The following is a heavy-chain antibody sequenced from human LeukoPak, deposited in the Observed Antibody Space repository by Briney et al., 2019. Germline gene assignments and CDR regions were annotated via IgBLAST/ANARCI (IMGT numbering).Heavy chain of an antibody. J-gene: IGHJ6*03. V-gene: IGHV3-15*01. CDR2: IKSKADGGTT. Sequence: GGSLRLSCAASGFTFSNAWMSWVRQAPGKGLEWVGRIKSKADGGTTDYAAPVKGRFTISRDDSKNTLYLQMNSLKTEDTAVYYCTTGPNPSMIVVVPYYYYYYMDVWGKGTTVTISS. CDR3: TTGPNPSMIVVVPYYYYYYMDV. CDR1: GFTFSNAW. D-gene: IGHD3-22*01.